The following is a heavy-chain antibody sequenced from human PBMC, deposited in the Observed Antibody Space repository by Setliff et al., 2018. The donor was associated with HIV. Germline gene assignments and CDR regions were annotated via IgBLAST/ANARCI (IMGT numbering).Heavy chain of an antibody. D-gene: IGHD1-26*01. CDR3: ARVGVGATVFFDY. V-gene: IGHV3-21*01. J-gene: IGHJ4*02. CDR1: GFTFSNYA. CDR2: ILSTYI. Sequence: GSLRLSCAASGFTFSNYAMSWVRQAPGEGLEWVSAILSTYIYYADSVRGRFTISRDNAKNSLYLQMNSLRAEDTAVYYCARVGVGATVFFDYWGQGTLVTVSS.